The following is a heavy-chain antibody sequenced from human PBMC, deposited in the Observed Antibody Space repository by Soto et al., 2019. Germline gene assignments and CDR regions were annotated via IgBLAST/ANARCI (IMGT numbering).Heavy chain of an antibody. J-gene: IGHJ4*02. Sequence: PGGSLRLSCVASGFTFTTYAMSWVRQPPGKGLEWVSGIGNGEDRTYYADSVKGRFTISRDNSRNTVYLQMNSLRAEDTAVYYCAKESGIRAPVWFGELLPRYYFDYSSQGTLVTVSS. CDR2: IGNGEDRT. CDR1: GFTFTTYA. D-gene: IGHD3-10*01. V-gene: IGHV3-23*03. CDR3: AKESGIRAPVWFGELLPRYYFDY.